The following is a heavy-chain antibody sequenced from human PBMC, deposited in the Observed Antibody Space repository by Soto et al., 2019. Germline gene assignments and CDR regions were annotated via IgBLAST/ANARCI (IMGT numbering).Heavy chain of an antibody. CDR2: MYYSGSS. V-gene: IGHV4-31*03. CDR1: GVSISTGDYY. CDR3: AREGYSYNGMDV. J-gene: IGHJ6*02. Sequence: QVQLQESGPGLVKPSQTLSLTCTVSGVSISTGDYYWSWIRQHPGKGLEWIGYMYYSGSSYYNPSLKSRVTISLDTSKNQFSLKLSSVTAADTAVYYCAREGYSYNGMDVWGQGTTVTVSS. D-gene: IGHD5-18*01.